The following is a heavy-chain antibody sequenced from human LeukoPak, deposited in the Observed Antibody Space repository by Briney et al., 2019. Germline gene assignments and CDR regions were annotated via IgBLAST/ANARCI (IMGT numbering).Heavy chain of an antibody. Sequence: SQTLSLTCTVSGDSITSAEYSWNWIRQPAGKGLEWIGRVSTSGKTFYNPSLNSRVTISLATSKKQFSLKLSTVTAADTAVYYCARDRLIWFGEFNYWGQGTLVTVSS. CDR3: ARDRLIWFGEFNY. CDR2: VSTSGKT. CDR1: GDSITSAEYS. D-gene: IGHD3-10*01. J-gene: IGHJ4*02. V-gene: IGHV4-61*02.